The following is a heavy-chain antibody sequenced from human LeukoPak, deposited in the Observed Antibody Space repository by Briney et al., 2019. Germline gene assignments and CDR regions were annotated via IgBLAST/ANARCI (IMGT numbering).Heavy chain of an antibody. Sequence: PGGSLRLSCAASGFAFSNQAMGWVRQASGKGLEWVSVISDSGDITYYADSVKGRFTISRDNSKNTLFLQMNSLRAEDTAVYYCAKGQNYYDGSGYYSTDYWGQGTPVTVSS. D-gene: IGHD3-22*01. J-gene: IGHJ4*02. CDR1: GFAFSNQA. CDR2: ISDSGDIT. CDR3: AKGQNYYDGSGYYSTDY. V-gene: IGHV3-23*01.